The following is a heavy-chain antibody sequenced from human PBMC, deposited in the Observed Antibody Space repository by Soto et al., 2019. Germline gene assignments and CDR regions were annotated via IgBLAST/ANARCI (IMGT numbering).Heavy chain of an antibody. D-gene: IGHD3-22*01. Sequence: QVQLVQSGAEVKKPGSSVKVSCKASGGTFSRYTITWVRQAPGQGLEWMGGITPMFGTPNYAQKFQGRVTITADESTSTAYMELRSLRSEDTAMYYCARDGTLDDSSAYYYLYWGQGTLVTVSS. CDR1: GGTFSRYT. J-gene: IGHJ4*02. CDR2: ITPMFGTP. V-gene: IGHV1-69*01. CDR3: ARDGTLDDSSAYYYLY.